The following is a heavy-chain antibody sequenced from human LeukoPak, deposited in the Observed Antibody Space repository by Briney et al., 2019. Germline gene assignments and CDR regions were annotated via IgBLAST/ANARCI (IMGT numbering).Heavy chain of an antibody. CDR2: IIPIFGTA. CDR3: ARAVRHWDYYDSSGYYPPLDY. J-gene: IGHJ4*02. V-gene: IGHV1-69*13. Sequence: SVKVSCKASGYTFTNHDINWVRQAPGQGLEWMGGIIPIFGTANYAQKFQGRVTITADESTSTAYMELSSLRSEDTAVYYCARAVRHWDYYDSSGYYPPLDYRGQGTLVTVSS. CDR1: GYTFTNHD. D-gene: IGHD3-22*01.